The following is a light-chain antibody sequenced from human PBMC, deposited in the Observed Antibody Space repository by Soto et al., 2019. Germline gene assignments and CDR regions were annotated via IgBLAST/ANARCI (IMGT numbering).Light chain of an antibody. CDR2: GAS. CDR3: QQYNNWPRT. J-gene: IGKJ1*01. CDR1: QSVRNN. V-gene: IGKV3-15*01. Sequence: EIVMTQSPATLSVSPGDRATLSCRASQSVRNNLAWYQQKPGQAPSLLIYGASTRATGIPARFSGSGSGTEFTLTISSLQSEDFAVYYCQQYNNWPRTFGQGTKVDIK.